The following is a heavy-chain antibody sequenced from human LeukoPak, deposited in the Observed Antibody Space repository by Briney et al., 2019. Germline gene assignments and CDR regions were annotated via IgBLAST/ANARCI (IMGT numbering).Heavy chain of an antibody. D-gene: IGHD2-2*01. CDR1: GYTFTGYY. J-gene: IGHJ4*02. Sequence: EASVKVSCKASGYTFTGYYMHWVRQAPGQGLEWMGWINPNSGGTNYAQKFQGRVTMTRDTSISTAYMELSRLRSDDTAVYYCARPTSQTVPAAIDYWGQGTLVTVSS. CDR2: INPNSGGT. V-gene: IGHV1-2*02. CDR3: ARPTSQTVPAAIDY.